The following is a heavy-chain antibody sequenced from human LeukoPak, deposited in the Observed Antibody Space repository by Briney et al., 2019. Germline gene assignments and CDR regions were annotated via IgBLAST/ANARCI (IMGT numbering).Heavy chain of an antibody. D-gene: IGHD3-22*01. Sequence: SVKVSCEASGGTFSSYAISWVRQAPGQGLEWMGRIIPIFGTANYAQKFQGRVTITTDESTSTAYMELSSLRSEDTAVYYCAVSPTHDSSGYYYETSIDYWGQGTLVTVSS. CDR2: IIPIFGTA. CDR3: AVSPTHDSSGYYYETSIDY. CDR1: GGTFSSYA. V-gene: IGHV1-69*05. J-gene: IGHJ4*02.